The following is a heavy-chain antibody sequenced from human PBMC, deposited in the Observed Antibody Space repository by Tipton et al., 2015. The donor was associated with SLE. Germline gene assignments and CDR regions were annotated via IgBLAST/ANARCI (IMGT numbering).Heavy chain of an antibody. J-gene: IGHJ6*02. CDR1: GGSISRSSYY. CDR2: VYYSGNT. V-gene: IGHV4-39*07. CDR3: ASHVGEGYMGYYYGMHV. Sequence: TLSLTCTVSGGSISRSSYYWAWIRQPPGKGLEWIGSVYYSGNTYYTPSLKSRVTISVDTSKNQFSLKLSSVTAADTAVYYCASHVGEGYMGYYYGMHVWGQGPSAPFPS. D-gene: IGHD5-24*01.